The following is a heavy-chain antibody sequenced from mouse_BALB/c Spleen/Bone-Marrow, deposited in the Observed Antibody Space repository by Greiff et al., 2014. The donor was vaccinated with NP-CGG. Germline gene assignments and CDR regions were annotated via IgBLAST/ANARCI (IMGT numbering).Heavy chain of an antibody. CDR3: AREGVDYFDY. CDR1: GYTFTSYV. Sequence: EVKVVESGPELVKPGASVKMSCKASGYTFTSYVMHWVKQKPGQGLEWIGYINPYNDGTKYNEKFKGKATLTSDISSSTAYMELSSLTSEDSAVYYCAREGVDYFDYWGQGTTLTVSS. CDR2: INPYNDGT. J-gene: IGHJ2*01. V-gene: IGHV1-14*01.